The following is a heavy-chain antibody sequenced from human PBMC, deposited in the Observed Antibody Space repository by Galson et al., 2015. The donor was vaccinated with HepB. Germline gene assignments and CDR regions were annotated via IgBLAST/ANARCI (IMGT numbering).Heavy chain of an antibody. V-gene: IGHV1-69*13. CDR2: IIPIFDTS. J-gene: IGHJ4*02. Sequence: SVKVSCKASGGPFSGYGISWARQAPGQGLEWMGGIIPIFDTSIYAQKFQGRVTITADESTSTAHLELIRLTSEDTAVYYCARDGGFGYCSGGRCVSGGHFDRWGQGTLVTVSS. CDR1: GGPFSGYG. D-gene: IGHD2-15*01. CDR3: ARDGGFGYCSGGRCVSGGHFDR.